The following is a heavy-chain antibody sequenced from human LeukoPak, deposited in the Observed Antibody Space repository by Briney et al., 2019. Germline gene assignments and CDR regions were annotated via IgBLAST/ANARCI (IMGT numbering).Heavy chain of an antibody. V-gene: IGHV1-69*06. D-gene: IGHD3-10*01. Sequence: ASVKVSCKASGGTFSSYAISWVRQAPGQGLEWMGGIIPIFGTANYAQKFQGRVTITADKSTSTAYMELSRLRPDDTAVYYCARADYYGSGSPVRYWGQGTLVTVSS. CDR1: GGTFSSYA. CDR3: ARADYYGSGSPVRY. CDR2: IIPIFGTA. J-gene: IGHJ4*02.